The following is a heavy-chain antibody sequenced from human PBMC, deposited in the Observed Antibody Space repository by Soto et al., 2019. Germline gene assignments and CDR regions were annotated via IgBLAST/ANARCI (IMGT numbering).Heavy chain of an antibody. J-gene: IGHJ4*02. V-gene: IGHV4-61*01. CDR2: VYYRGST. CDR3: AKGSSSWPYYFAS. Sequence: PSETLSLTCIVSGGSVSSGSYYWSWIRQPPGKGLEWIGYVYYRGSTNYNPSLKSRVTISVDTSKNQFSLKLSSITDGDTALFYCAKGSSSWPYYFASWVQGGLVPVSS. D-gene: IGHD6-13*01. CDR1: GGSVSSGSYY.